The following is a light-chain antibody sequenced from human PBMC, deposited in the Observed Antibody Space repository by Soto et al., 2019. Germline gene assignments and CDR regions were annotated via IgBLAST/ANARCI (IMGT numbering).Light chain of an antibody. Sequence: QSALTKPASVSGSPGQSITISCTGTNSDVGGYNYVSWYQQHPDKAPKLMVYDVSNRPSGVSDRFSGSKSGNTASLTISGLQAEDEADYYCSSYTSSSTSFGTGTKLTVL. J-gene: IGLJ1*01. CDR1: NSDVGGYNY. CDR3: SSYTSSSTS. CDR2: DVS. V-gene: IGLV2-14*01.